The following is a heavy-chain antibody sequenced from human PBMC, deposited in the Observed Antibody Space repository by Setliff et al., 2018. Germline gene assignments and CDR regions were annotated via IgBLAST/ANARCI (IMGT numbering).Heavy chain of an antibody. CDR3: ARTGTYRYFDY. J-gene: IGHJ4*02. D-gene: IGHD1-1*01. V-gene: IGHV4-61*09. Sequence: SETLSLTCTVSGGSIRSGSYYWNWIRQAAGKGLEWLGHIYTSGSTKYSPSLESRVTISVDTSKNQFSLRLSSVTGADTAVYYCARTGTYRYFDYWGQGALVTVSS. CDR2: IYTSGST. CDR1: GGSIRSGSYY.